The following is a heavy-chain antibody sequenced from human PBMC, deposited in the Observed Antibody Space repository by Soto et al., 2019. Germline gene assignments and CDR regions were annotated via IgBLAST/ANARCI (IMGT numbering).Heavy chain of an antibody. CDR2: PHADNGDT. CDR3: ARDGDNRAHFDY. V-gene: IGHV1-3*01. CDR1: GYTMNKYN. Sequence: QVQLVQSGAEVKRPGASVKISCKASGYTMNKYNMHWVRQAPGQSLEWMGWPHADNGDTKYSARFQGRVTLNWDTYASTAYMELSSLRSEDTAMYYCARDGDNRAHFDYWGQGTLVSVSS. D-gene: IGHD1-1*01. J-gene: IGHJ4*02.